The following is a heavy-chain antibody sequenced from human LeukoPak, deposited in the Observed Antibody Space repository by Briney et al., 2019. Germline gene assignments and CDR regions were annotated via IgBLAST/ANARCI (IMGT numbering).Heavy chain of an antibody. V-gene: IGHV3-74*01. CDR3: ARVDYYDSSGYSDFDY. D-gene: IGHD3-22*01. CDR2: INTEGSST. J-gene: IGHJ4*02. CDR1: GFTFSSYW. Sequence: RGSPRLSRTAPGFTFSSYWMHWVRQAPGKGLVWVSRINTEGSSTSYADSVKGRFTISRDNAKNTLYLQMNSLRAEDTAVYYCARVDYYDSSGYSDFDYWGQGTLVTVSS.